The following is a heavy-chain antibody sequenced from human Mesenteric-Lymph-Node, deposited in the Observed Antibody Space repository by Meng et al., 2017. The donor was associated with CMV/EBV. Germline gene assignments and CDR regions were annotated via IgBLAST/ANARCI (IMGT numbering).Heavy chain of an antibody. Sequence: GGSLRLSCAASGFTFSSYSMNWVRQAPGKGLEWVSSISSSSSYIYYADSVKGRFTISRDNAKNSLYLQMNSLRAEDTAVYYCARDLFYDSSGYFEDYWGQGTLVTVSS. CDR2: ISSSSSYI. V-gene: IGHV3-21*01. CDR1: GFTFSSYS. J-gene: IGHJ4*02. D-gene: IGHD3-22*01. CDR3: ARDLFYDSSGYFEDY.